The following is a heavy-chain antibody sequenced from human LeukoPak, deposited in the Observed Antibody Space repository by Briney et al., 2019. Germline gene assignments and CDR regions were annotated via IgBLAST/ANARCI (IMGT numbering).Heavy chain of an antibody. CDR2: IRYDGSNK. J-gene: IGHJ4*02. CDR3: AKDTRKLGHYFDY. D-gene: IGHD7-27*01. Sequence: PGGSLRLSCAASGFTFSNYWMNWVRQAPGKGLEWVAFIRYDGSNKYYADSVKGRFTISRDNSKNTLYLQMNSLRAEDTAVYYCAKDTRKLGHYFDYWGQGTLVTVSS. CDR1: GFTFSNYW. V-gene: IGHV3-30*02.